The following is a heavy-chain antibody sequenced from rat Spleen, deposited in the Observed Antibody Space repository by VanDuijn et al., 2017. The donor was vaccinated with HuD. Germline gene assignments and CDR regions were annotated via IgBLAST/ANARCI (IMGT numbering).Heavy chain of an antibody. V-gene: IGHV5-7*01. J-gene: IGHJ2*01. D-gene: IGHD2-1*01. CDR2: IIYDGTRT. CDR1: GFTFSDFY. CDR3: ARDTNYFDY. Sequence: EVQLVESGGGLVQPGRSMKVSCAASGFTFSDFYMAWVRQAPTKGLEWVATIIYDGTRTHYRDSVKGRFTISRDNTKNTLYLQMNSLRSEDTATYYCARDTNYFDYWGHGVMVTVSS.